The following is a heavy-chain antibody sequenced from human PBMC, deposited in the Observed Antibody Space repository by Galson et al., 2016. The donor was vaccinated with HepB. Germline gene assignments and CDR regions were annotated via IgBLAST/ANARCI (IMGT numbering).Heavy chain of an antibody. CDR3: ARDRGAILGTIRFDY. Sequence: LRLSCAASGFTLSRYSMNWLRQAPGKGLEWVSSISSSGSIYYADSLRGRVTISRDNAWNSLSLQMNNLRAEDTAFYYCARDRGAILGTIRFDYWGQGALVTVSS. J-gene: IGHJ4*02. V-gene: IGHV3-21*06. CDR2: ISSSGSI. CDR1: GFTLSRYS. D-gene: IGHD3-3*01.